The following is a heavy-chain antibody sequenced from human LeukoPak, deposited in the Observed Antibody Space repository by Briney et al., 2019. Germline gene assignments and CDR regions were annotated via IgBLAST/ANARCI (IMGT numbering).Heavy chain of an antibody. Sequence: SETLSLTCDVSGYSISGGYIWGWIRQPPGMGLEWIGSTAHRGSTYYNPSLKGRVSISIDGSKNQFSLSLTSVTAADTAIYYCARVTRNSGWFFDYWGQGTLATVSS. J-gene: IGHJ4*02. CDR3: ARVTRNSGWFFDY. V-gene: IGHV4-38-2*01. CDR2: TAHRGST. CDR1: GYSISGGYI. D-gene: IGHD6-19*01.